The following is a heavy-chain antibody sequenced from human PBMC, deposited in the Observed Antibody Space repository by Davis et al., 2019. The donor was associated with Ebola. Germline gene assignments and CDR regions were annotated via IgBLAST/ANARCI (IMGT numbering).Heavy chain of an antibody. V-gene: IGHV4-34*01. J-gene: IGHJ6*04. Sequence: SETLSLTCAVYGGSFSGYYWSWIRQPPGKGLEWIGEINHSGSTNYNPSLKSRVTISVDTSKNQFSLKLSSVTAADTAVYYCARDWAGLDVWGRGTTVTVSS. CDR2: INHSGST. D-gene: IGHD2-21*01. CDR3: ARDWAGLDV. CDR1: GGSFSGYY.